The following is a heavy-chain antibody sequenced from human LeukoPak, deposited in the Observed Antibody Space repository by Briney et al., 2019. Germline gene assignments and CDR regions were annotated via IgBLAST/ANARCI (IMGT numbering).Heavy chain of an antibody. V-gene: IGHV3-30-3*01. J-gene: IGHJ4*02. CDR1: GFTFSSYA. CDR2: ISYDGSNK. Sequence: TGGSLRLSCAASGFTFSSYAMHWVRQAPGKGLEWVAVISYDGSNKYYADSVKGRFTISRDNSKNTLYLQMNSLRAEDTAVYYCARGRSGYSSSWSAPYWGQGTLVTVSS. CDR3: ARGRSGYSSSWSAPY. D-gene: IGHD6-13*01.